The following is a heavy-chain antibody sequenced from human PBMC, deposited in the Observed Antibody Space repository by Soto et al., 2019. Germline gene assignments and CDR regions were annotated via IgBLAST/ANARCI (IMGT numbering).Heavy chain of an antibody. CDR1: GGSISSSSYY. CDR3: ARRNLPYAPPNLFHYFDY. CDR2: IYYSGST. V-gene: IGHV4-39*01. D-gene: IGHD1-1*01. Sequence: SETLSLTCTVSGGSISSSSYYWGWIRQPPGKGLEWIGSIYYSGSTYYNPSLKSRVTISVDTSKNQFSLKLSSVTAADTAVYYCARRNLPYAPPNLFHYFDYWGQGTLVTVSS. J-gene: IGHJ4*02.